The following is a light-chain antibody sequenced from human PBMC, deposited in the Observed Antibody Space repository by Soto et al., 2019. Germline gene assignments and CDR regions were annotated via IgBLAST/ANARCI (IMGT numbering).Light chain of an antibody. J-gene: IGKJ1*01. V-gene: IGKV1-5*03. Sequence: DLQMTQSPSTLSASVGDRVTITCRASQSISGLLAWYQQKPGKAPKLLIYKASGLESGVPSRFSGSGSGTEFTLTINGLQPDDFATYYCQQYNTFWTFGQGTKVDIK. CDR3: QQYNTFWT. CDR1: QSISGL. CDR2: KAS.